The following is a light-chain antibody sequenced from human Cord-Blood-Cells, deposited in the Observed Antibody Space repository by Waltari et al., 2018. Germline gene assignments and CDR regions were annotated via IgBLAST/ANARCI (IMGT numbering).Light chain of an antibody. Sequence: QSVLTQPPSVSGAPGQRVTISCTGSSPNIGAGYEVPWYQQLPGTAPKLLIYGNSNRPSGAPDRFSGSKSGTSASLAITGLQAEDEADYYCQSYDSSLSGYVVFGGGTKLTVL. J-gene: IGLJ2*01. CDR1: SPNIGAGYE. CDR3: QSYDSSLSGYVV. V-gene: IGLV1-40*01. CDR2: GNS.